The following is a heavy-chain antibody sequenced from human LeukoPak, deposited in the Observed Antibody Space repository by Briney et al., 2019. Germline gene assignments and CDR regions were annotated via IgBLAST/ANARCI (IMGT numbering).Heavy chain of an antibody. Sequence: SETLSLTCTVSGGSISSYYWSWIRQPPGKGLEWIGEINHSGSTNYNPSLKSRVAISVDTSKNQFSLKLSSVTAADTAVYYCARREYYYGSGRGDAFDIWGQGTMVTVSS. CDR3: ARREYYYGSGRGDAFDI. J-gene: IGHJ3*02. CDR1: GGSISSYY. V-gene: IGHV4-34*01. D-gene: IGHD3-10*01. CDR2: INHSGST.